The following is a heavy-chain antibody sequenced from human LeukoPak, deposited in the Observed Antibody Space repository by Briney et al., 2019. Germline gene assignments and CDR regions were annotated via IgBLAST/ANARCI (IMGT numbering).Heavy chain of an antibody. J-gene: IGHJ4*02. CDR1: GFTFSNYG. D-gene: IGHD1-14*01. Sequence: GGSLRLSCGASGFTFSNYGMLWVRQAPGKGLDWVAFIRYDGNNKLYADSVKGRFTISKDNSKNTLYLHINSLRAEDTAVYYCVKDNPLDYWGQGTLVIVSS. CDR3: VKDNPLDY. V-gene: IGHV3-30*02. CDR2: IRYDGNNK.